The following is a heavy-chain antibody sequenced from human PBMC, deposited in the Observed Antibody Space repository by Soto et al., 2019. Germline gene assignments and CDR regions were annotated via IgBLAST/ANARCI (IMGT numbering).Heavy chain of an antibody. Sequence: QITLKESGPTLVKPTQTLTLTCTFSGFSLTTRGVGVGWIRQPPGKALECLALIYWDDDKRYSPSLQSRLSITKDTSKNPVVLTMTNVDPVDTATYYCAHIPNYYQSDWFDPWGQGTLVSVSS. CDR2: IYWDDDK. V-gene: IGHV2-5*02. J-gene: IGHJ5*02. CDR3: AHIPNYYQSDWFDP. D-gene: IGHD3-10*01. CDR1: GFSLTTRGVG.